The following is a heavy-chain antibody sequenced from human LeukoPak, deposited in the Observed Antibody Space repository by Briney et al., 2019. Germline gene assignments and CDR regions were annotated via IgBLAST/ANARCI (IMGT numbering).Heavy chain of an antibody. CDR3: ARGDYYDSSGYYSLTATYYMDV. CDR1: GYSISSGYY. V-gene: IGHV4-38-2*02. Sequence: SETLSLTCTVSGYSISSGYYWSWIRPPPGKGLEWIGSIYYSGSTYYNPSLKSRVTISVDTSKNQFSLKLSSVTAADTAVYYCARGDYYDSSGYYSLTATYYMDVWGKGTTVTVSS. CDR2: IYYSGST. J-gene: IGHJ6*03. D-gene: IGHD3-22*01.